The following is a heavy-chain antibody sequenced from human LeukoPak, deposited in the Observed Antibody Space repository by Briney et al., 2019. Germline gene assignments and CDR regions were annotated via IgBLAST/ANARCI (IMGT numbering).Heavy chain of an antibody. CDR2: IYYSGST. D-gene: IGHD3-22*01. Sequence: PSETLSLTCTVSGGSISSYYWSWIRQPPGKGLEWIGYIYYSGSTNYNPSLKSRVTISVDTSKNQFSLKLSSVTAADTAVYYCARDAYYYDSSGRDAFDIWGQGTMVTVSS. CDR3: ARDAYYYDSSGRDAFDI. CDR1: GGSISSYY. J-gene: IGHJ3*02. V-gene: IGHV4-59*01.